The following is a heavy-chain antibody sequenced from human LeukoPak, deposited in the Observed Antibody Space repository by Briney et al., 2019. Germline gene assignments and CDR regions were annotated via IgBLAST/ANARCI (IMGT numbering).Heavy chain of an antibody. J-gene: IGHJ4*02. CDR2: IYYSGST. Sequence: SETLSLTCTVSGGSISSSSYYWGWIRQPPGKGLEWIGSIYYSGSTYYNPSLKSRVTISVDTSKNQFSLKLSSVTAADTAVYYCARGDLRGYSYGPYYFDYWGQGTLVTASS. V-gene: IGHV4-39*07. CDR3: ARGDLRGYSYGPYYFDY. CDR1: GGSISSSSYY. D-gene: IGHD5-18*01.